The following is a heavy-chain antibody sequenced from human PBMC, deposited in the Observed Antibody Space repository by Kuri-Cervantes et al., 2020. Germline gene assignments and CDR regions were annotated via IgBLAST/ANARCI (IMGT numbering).Heavy chain of an antibody. J-gene: IGHJ6*02. CDR2: FDPEDGET. CDR3: ATPSMVRGVMEYYYYGMDV. Sequence: ASVKVSCMVSGYTLTELSMHWVRQAPGKGLEWMGGFDPEDGETIYAQKFQGRVTMTEDTSTDTAYMELSSLRSEDTAVYYCATPSMVRGVMEYYYYGMDVWGQGTTVTVSS. CDR1: GYTLTELS. D-gene: IGHD3-10*01. V-gene: IGHV1-24*01.